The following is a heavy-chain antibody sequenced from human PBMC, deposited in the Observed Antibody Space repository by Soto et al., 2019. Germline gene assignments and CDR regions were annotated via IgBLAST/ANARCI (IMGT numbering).Heavy chain of an antibody. D-gene: IGHD3-22*01. CDR3: TRGDGDYHDGNGYLGRH. V-gene: IGHV3-74*01. Sequence: EVQLVESVGDLVQPGGSLRLSCLASGFTFSNYWMHWVRQPPGKGLEWVSRIKNDGSGAYYADSVKGRFTISRDNAKNTLYLQMNSRRVEDTAVYYCTRGDGDYHDGNGYLGRHWGQGTLVTVSS. J-gene: IGHJ4*02. CDR2: IKNDGSGA. CDR1: GFTFSNYW.